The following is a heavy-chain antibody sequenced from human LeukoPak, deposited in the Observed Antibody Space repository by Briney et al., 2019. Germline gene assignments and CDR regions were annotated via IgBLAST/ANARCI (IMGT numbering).Heavy chain of an antibody. V-gene: IGHV4-34*01. CDR1: GGSFSGYY. CDR2: INHSGST. CDR3: ARGKGIAARPQGHAPGPTARQNWFDP. J-gene: IGHJ5*02. D-gene: IGHD6-6*01. Sequence: PSETLSLTCAVYGGSFSGYYWSWIRQPPGKGLEWIGEINHSGSTNYNPSLKSRVTISVDTSKNQFSLKLSSVTAADTAVYYCARGKGIAARPQGHAPGPTARQNWFDPWGQGTLVTVSS.